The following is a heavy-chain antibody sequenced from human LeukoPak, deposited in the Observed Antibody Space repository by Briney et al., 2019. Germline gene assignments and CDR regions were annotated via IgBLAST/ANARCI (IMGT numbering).Heavy chain of an antibody. CDR3: ATPQGDY. CDR1: GFTLSDYA. V-gene: IGHV3-23*01. J-gene: IGHJ4*02. Sequence: GGSLRLSCAASGFTLSDYAMSWVRQAPGKGLEWVSAISASGGSTYYADSVKGRFTISRDNSKNTLYPQMNSLRVEDTAVYYCATPQGDYWGQGTLVTVSS. CDR2: ISASGGST.